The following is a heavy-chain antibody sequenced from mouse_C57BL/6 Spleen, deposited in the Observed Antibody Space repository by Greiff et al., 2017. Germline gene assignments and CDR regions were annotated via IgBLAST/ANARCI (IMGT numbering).Heavy chain of an antibody. V-gene: IGHV1-64*01. CDR1: GYTFTSYW. Sequence: QVQLQQPGAELVKPGASVTLSCKASGYTFTSYWMHWVKQRPGQGLEWIGMIHTNSGSTNYTEKFKSKATLTVDKSSSTAYMQLSSLTSEDSAVYYCAREDYFDDWGQGTTLTVSS. CDR2: IHTNSGST. J-gene: IGHJ2*01. CDR3: AREDYFDD.